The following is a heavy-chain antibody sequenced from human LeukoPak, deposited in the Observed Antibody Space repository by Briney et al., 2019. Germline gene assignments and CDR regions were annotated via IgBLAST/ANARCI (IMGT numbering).Heavy chain of an antibody. D-gene: IGHD3-3*01. Sequence: ASVKVPCKASGYTFTSYYMHWVRQAPGQGLEWMGIINPSGGSTSYAQKFQGRVTMTRDTSTSTVYMELSSLRSEDTAVYYCARVLGYYDFWSGYYINGMDVWGQGTTVTVSS. CDR3: ARVLGYYDFWSGYYINGMDV. CDR2: INPSGGST. J-gene: IGHJ6*02. V-gene: IGHV1-46*01. CDR1: GYTFTSYY.